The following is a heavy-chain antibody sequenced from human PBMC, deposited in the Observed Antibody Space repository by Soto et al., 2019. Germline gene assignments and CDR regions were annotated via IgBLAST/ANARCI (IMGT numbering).Heavy chain of an antibody. V-gene: IGHV4-39*01. CDR3: ARRKTIWSGYSWFDP. J-gene: IGHJ5*01. CDR1: GGSMSSSSYY. D-gene: IGHD3-3*01. Sequence: SETLSLTCTVSGGSMSSSSYYWGWIRQPPGKGLEWIGSIYYSGSTYYNPSLKSRVTISVDTSKNQFSLKLSSVTAADTAVYYCARRKTIWSGYSWFDPWGQGTMVTVSS. CDR2: IYYSGST.